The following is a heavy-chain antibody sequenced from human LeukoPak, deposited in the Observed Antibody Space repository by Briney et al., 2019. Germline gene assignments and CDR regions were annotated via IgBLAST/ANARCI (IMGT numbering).Heavy chain of an antibody. CDR2: IYYSGST. D-gene: IGHD6-19*01. CDR1: GGSVSSGSYY. Sequence: PSETLSLTCTVSGGSVSSGSYYWSWIRQPPGKGLEWIGYIYYSGSTNYNPSLKSRVTISVDTSKNQFSLKLSSVTAADTAVYYCARHKGYSSGWYGFYFDYWGQGTLVTVSS. J-gene: IGHJ4*02. V-gene: IGHV4-61*01. CDR3: ARHKGYSSGWYGFYFDY.